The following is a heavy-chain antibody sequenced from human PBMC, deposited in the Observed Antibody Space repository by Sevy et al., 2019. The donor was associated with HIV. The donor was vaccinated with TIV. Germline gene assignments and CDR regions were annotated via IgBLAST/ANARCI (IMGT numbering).Heavy chain of an antibody. V-gene: IGHV4-34*01. CDR2: INHSGST. CDR1: GGSFSGYY. CDR3: ARGMYYYDSSGYRFDP. J-gene: IGHJ5*02. Sequence: SETLSLTCAVYGGSFSGYYWSWIRQPPGKGLEWIGEINHSGSTNYNPSLKSRVTISVDTSKNQFSLKLSSVTAADTAVDYCARGMYYYDSSGYRFDPWGQGTLVTVSS. D-gene: IGHD3-22*01.